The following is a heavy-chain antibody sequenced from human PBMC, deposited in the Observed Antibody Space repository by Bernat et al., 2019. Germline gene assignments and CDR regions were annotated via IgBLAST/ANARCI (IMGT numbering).Heavy chain of an antibody. CDR2: ISSSSSTI. CDR1: GFTFSSYS. V-gene: IGHV3-48*02. CDR3: ARHPRVSLWFGELGLDY. Sequence: EVQLVESGGGLVQPGGSLRLSCAASGFTFSSYSMNWVRQAPGKGLEWVSYISSSSSTIYYADSVKCRFTISRDNTKNSLYLQMNSLRDEDTAVYYCARHPRVSLWFGELGLDYWGQGTLVTVSS. J-gene: IGHJ4*02. D-gene: IGHD3-10*01.